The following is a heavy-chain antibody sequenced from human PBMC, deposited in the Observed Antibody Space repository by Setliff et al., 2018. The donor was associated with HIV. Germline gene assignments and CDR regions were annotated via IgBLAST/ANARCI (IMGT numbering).Heavy chain of an antibody. D-gene: IGHD6-13*01. J-gene: IGHJ6*02. CDR2: IYYTGST. CDR1: GDSISSSNYY. Sequence: SETLSLTCSVSGDSISSSNYYWGWIRQPPGKGLDWIGSIYYTGSTYYNPSLKSRVTISVDTSKSQFSLKLSSVTAADTAVYYCASGIAAASPNYYYYFGMDVWGQGATVTVSS. V-gene: IGHV4-39*01. CDR3: ASGIAAASPNYYYYFGMDV.